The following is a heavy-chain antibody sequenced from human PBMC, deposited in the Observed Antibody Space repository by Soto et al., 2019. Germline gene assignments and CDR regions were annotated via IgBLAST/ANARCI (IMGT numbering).Heavy chain of an antibody. CDR2: ISWDGGST. D-gene: IGHD3-10*01. Sequence: GGSLRLSCAASGFTFDDYTMHWVRQAPGKGLEWVSLISWDGGSTYYADSVKGRFTISRDNSKNSLYLQMNSLRTEDTALYYCAGAARGPYYYYGMDVWAQGTTVTVSS. CDR1: GFTFDDYT. J-gene: IGHJ6*02. V-gene: IGHV3-43*01. CDR3: AGAARGPYYYYGMDV.